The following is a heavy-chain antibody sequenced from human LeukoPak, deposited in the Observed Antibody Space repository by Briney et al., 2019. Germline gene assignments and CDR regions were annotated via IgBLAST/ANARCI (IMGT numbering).Heavy chain of an antibody. J-gene: IGHJ1*01. CDR2: IYYSGST. CDR1: GGSISSYY. V-gene: IGHV4-59*08. D-gene: IGHD4-17*01. CDR3: ARRDPHGDYAEYFQH. Sequence: SETLSLTCTVSGGSISSYYWSWIRQPPGKGLEWIGYIYYSGSTNYNPSLKSRVTISVDTSKNQFSLKLSSVTAADTAVYYCARRDPHGDYAEYFQHWGQGTLVTVSS.